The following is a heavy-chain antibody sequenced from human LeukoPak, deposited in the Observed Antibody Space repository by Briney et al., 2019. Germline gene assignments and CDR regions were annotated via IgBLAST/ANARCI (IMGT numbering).Heavy chain of an antibody. CDR1: GGSISSSSSY. Sequence: SETLSLTCTVSGGSISSSSSYWGWIRQPPGKGLEWIGSIYYSGSTYYNPSLKSRVTISVDTSKNQFSLKLSSVTAADTAVYYCARSTYYDFWSGASFDYWGQGTLVTVSS. D-gene: IGHD3-3*01. CDR3: ARSTYYDFWSGASFDY. J-gene: IGHJ4*02. V-gene: IGHV4-39*01. CDR2: IYYSGST.